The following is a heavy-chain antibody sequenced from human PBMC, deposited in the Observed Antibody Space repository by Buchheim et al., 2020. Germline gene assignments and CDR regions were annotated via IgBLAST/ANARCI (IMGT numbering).Heavy chain of an antibody. J-gene: IGHJ4*02. CDR2: IWYDGSNK. V-gene: IGHV3-33*08. CDR3: ARDHTLGSINIAVAGTGLGY. CDR1: GFTFSRVW. D-gene: IGHD6-19*01. Sequence: VQLVESGGGLVQPGGSLRLSCTASGFTFSRVWMRWVRQAPGKGLEWVAVIWYDGSNKYYADSVKGRFTISRDNSKNTLYLQMNSLRAEDTAVYYCARDHTLGSINIAVAGTGLGYWGQGTL.